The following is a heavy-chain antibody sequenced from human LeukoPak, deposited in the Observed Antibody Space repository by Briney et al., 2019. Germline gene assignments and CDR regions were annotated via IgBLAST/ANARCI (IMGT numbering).Heavy chain of an antibody. Sequence: ASVKVSCKASGYTFTSYGISWVRQAPGQGLEWMGWINPNSGGTNYAQKLQGRVTMTTDTSTSTAYMELRSLRSDDTAVYYCARAEWDDYWGQGTLVTVSS. CDR1: GYTFTSYG. J-gene: IGHJ4*02. D-gene: IGHD1-26*01. CDR2: INPNSGGT. CDR3: ARAEWDDY. V-gene: IGHV1-18*01.